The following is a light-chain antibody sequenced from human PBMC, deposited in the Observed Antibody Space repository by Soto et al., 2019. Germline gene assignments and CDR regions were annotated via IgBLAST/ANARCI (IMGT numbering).Light chain of an antibody. V-gene: IGKV1-9*01. CDR3: QQHNSCPIP. Sequence: IQLTQSPSSLSASVGDRVTITCRASQGISSFLAWYQQKPGKAPKLLIYGASTLQSGVPSRFSGSGSGTDFTLTIGSLQPEDFATYYCQQHNSCPIPFGPGTKVDIK. J-gene: IGKJ3*01. CDR2: GAS. CDR1: QGISSF.